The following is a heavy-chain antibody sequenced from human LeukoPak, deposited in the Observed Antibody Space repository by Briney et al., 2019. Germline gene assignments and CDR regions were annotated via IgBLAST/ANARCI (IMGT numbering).Heavy chain of an antibody. V-gene: IGHV3-23*01. CDR2: ISGSGAGT. Sequence: GGSLRLSCAASGFTFSSYAMCWVREAPGKGLEWDSAISGSGAGTYSADYVKGRFTIPRDNSKNTVYLQMNSLRAEDTAVDYCARRGYYDYWGQGTLVTVSS. CDR3: ARRGYYDY. CDR1: GFTFSSYA. J-gene: IGHJ4*02. D-gene: IGHD3-3*01.